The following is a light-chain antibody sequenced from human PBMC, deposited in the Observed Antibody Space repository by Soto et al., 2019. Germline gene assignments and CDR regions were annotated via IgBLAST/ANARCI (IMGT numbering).Light chain of an antibody. J-gene: IGLJ2*01. CDR3: SSFAVSPVV. CDR1: GIDDYDYNY. V-gene: IGLV2-8*01. CDR2: EVN. Sequence: QSALTQPPSASGSPGQSVTIPCTGTGIDDYDYNYVSWYQQHPGKVPKLIIYEVNKRPSGVPDRFSGYKSGSTASLTVSGLQAEEEADYYCSSFAVSPVVFGGGTKLTVL.